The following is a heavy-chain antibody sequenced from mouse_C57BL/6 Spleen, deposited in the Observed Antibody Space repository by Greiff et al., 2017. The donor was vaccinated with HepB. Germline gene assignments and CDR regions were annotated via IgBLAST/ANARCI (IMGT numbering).Heavy chain of an antibody. CDR2: IRNKANGYTT. V-gene: IGHV7-3*01. D-gene: IGHD2-1*01. J-gene: IGHJ2*01. CDR3: ARAYGNYFDY. Sequence: EVKLMESGGGLVQPGGSLSLSCAASGFTFTDYYMSWVRQPPGKALEWLGFIRNKANGYTTEYSASVKGRLTISRDNSQSILYLQMNALRAEDSATYYCARAYGNYFDYWGQGTTLTVSS. CDR1: GFTFTDYY.